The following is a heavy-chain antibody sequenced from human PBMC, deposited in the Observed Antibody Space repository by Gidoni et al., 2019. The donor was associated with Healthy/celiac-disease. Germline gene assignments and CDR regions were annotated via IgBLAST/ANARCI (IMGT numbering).Heavy chain of an antibody. Sequence: QVQLVESGGGVVQPGRSLRRSCAAYGFTFSSYGMHWVRQAPGKGLGWGAVLSYDGSNQYYADSVKCRFTISRDNSKNTLYLQMNSLRAEDTAVYYCAKDLGATASYDAFDIWGQGTMVTVSS. CDR1: GFTFSSYG. D-gene: IGHD1-26*01. V-gene: IGHV3-30*18. CDR2: LSYDGSNQ. J-gene: IGHJ3*02. CDR3: AKDLGATASYDAFDI.